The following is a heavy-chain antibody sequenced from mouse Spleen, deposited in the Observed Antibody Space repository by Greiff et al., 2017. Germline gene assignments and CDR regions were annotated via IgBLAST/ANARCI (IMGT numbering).Heavy chain of an antibody. CDR3: ARRSYDGFAY. D-gene: IGHD6-1*01. Sequence: EVKLMESGGGLVKPGGSLKLSCAASGFTFSSYTMSWVRQTPAKRLEWVATISSGGGNTYYPDSVKGRFTISRDNARNTLYLQMSSLRSEDTAMYYCARRSYDGFAYWGQGTLVTVSA. CDR1: GFTFSSYT. V-gene: IGHV5-9*04. J-gene: IGHJ3*01. CDR2: ISSGGGNT.